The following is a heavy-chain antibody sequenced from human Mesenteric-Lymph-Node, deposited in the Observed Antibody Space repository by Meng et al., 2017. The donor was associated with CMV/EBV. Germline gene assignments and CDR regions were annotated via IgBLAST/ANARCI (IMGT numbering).Heavy chain of an antibody. Sequence: ASVKVSCKASGYTFTGYYMHWVRQAPGQGLEWMGGINPNSGGTNYAQKFQGRVTMTRDTSISTAYMELSRLRSDDTAVYYCARADYDFWSGLPGYWGQGTLVTVSS. CDR2: INPNSGGT. V-gene: IGHV1-2*02. D-gene: IGHD3-3*01. J-gene: IGHJ4*02. CDR1: GYTFTGYY. CDR3: ARADYDFWSGLPGY.